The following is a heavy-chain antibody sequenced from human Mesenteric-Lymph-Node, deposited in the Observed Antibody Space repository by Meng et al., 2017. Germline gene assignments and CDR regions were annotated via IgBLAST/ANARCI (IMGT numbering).Heavy chain of an antibody. CDR1: GFTFSSYA. V-gene: IGHV3-30*07. J-gene: IGHJ3*02. D-gene: IGHD5/OR15-5a*01. CDR3: AKDVSRVLASDI. CDR2: ISYDGSNK. Sequence: GESLKISCAASGFTFSSYAMHWVRQAPGKGLEWVAVISYDGSNKYYADSVKGRFTISRDNSKNILYLQMNNLRAEDTAVYSCAKDVSRVLASDIWGQGTMVTVSS.